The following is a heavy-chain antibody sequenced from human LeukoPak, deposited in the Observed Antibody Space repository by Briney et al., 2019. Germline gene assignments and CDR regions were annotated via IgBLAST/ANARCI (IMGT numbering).Heavy chain of an antibody. CDR3: AKVSWSGPHSNWFDP. D-gene: IGHD3-3*01. CDR1: GITFSSYA. Sequence: PGRSLRLSCAASGITFSSYAMHWVRQAPGKGLEWVAFIRYDGSNKYYADSVKGRFTISRDNSKNTLYLQMNSLRAEDTAVYYCAKVSWSGPHSNWFDPWGQGTLVTVSS. V-gene: IGHV3-30*04. J-gene: IGHJ5*02. CDR2: IRYDGSNK.